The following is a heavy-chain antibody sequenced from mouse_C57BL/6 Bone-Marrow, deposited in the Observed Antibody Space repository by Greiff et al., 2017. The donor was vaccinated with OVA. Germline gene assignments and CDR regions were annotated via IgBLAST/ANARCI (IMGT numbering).Heavy chain of an antibody. CDR1: GYTFTSYW. J-gene: IGHJ3*01. Sequence: QVQLQQPGTELVKPGASGYTFTSYWMHWVKQRPGQGLEWIGNINPSNGGTNYNEKFKSKATLTVDKSSSTAYMQLSSLTSEDSAVYYCAGYYGSSLAWFAYWGQGTLVTVSA. V-gene: IGHV1-53*01. CDR2: INPSNGGT. CDR3: AGYYGSSLAWFAY. D-gene: IGHD1-1*01.